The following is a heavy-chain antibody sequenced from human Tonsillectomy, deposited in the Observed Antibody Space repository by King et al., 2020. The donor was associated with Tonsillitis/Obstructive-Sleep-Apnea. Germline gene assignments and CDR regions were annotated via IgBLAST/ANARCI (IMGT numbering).Heavy chain of an antibody. D-gene: IGHD1-1*01. CDR2: IWFDGSKK. CDR3: ARHRTTTNTGFDY. V-gene: IGHV3-33*01. CDR1: GFTFSLYG. J-gene: IGHJ4*02. Sequence: VQLVESGGGVVQPGRSLRLSCAASGFTFSLYGMNWVRQAPGRGLEWVAVIWFDGSKKFYGDSVKGRFTISRDNARNMLYLQMNSLGPEDTALYYCARHRTTTNTGFDYWGQGTLVTVSS.